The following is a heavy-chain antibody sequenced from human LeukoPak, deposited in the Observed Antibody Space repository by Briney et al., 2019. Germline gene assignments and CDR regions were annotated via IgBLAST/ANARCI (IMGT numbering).Heavy chain of an antibody. V-gene: IGHV3-30*18. Sequence: GGSLRLSCAASGFTFSSYAMSWVRQAPGKGLEWVAVISYDGSNKYYADSVKGRFTISRDNSKNTLYLQMNSLRAEDTAVYYCAKDHTYYDFWSGYFDYWGQGTLVTVSS. CDR3: AKDHTYYDFWSGYFDY. CDR1: GFTFSSYA. D-gene: IGHD3-3*01. J-gene: IGHJ4*02. CDR2: ISYDGSNK.